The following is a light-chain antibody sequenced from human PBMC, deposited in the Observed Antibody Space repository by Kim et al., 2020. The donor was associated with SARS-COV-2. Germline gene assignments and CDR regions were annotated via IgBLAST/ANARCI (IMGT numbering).Light chain of an antibody. V-gene: IGLV7-46*01. Sequence: GGTLTPTGGSSTGAVTYAGHYPFWFQQKPGQVPRSLIYDTSNKQSWTPARFSGFLFGGKAALTLSNAQPEDEADYYCLLSYDGVRVFGGGTQLTVL. CDR1: TGAVTYAGHY. J-gene: IGLJ3*02. CDR3: LLSYDGVRV. CDR2: DTS.